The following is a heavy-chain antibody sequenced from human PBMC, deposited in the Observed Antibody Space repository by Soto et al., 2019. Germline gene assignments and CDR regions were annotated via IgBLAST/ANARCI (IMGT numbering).Heavy chain of an antibody. CDR3: AARTGYCTSYYYMDV. CDR1: GFTFTNSA. D-gene: IGHD3-9*01. CDR2: IVVGSGNT. Sequence: QMQLVQSGPEVKKPGTSVKVSCKASGFTFTNSAIQWVRQARGQRLEWIGWIVVGSGNTNYAQKFQERLTITRDMSTSTAYMELSSLRSEDTAIYYCAARTGYCTSYYYMDVWGKGTTVTVSS. J-gene: IGHJ6*03. V-gene: IGHV1-58*02.